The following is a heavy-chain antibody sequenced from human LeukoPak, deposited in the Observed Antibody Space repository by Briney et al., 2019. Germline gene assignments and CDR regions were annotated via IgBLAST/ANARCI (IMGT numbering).Heavy chain of an antibody. Sequence: GGSLRLSCAASGFTFSNAWMSWVRQAPGKGLEGVGRIKSKTDGGTTDYAAPVKGRFTISREDSKNTLYLQMNSLKTEDTAVYYCTTDLDSSGYYFDWGQGTLVTVSS. D-gene: IGHD3-22*01. CDR3: TTDLDSSGYYFD. V-gene: IGHV3-15*01. J-gene: IGHJ4*02. CDR2: IKSKTDGGTT. CDR1: GFTFSNAW.